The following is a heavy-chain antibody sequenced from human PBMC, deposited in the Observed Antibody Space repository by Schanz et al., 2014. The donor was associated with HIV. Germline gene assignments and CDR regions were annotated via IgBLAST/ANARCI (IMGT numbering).Heavy chain of an antibody. CDR2: ISSGSDYT. V-gene: IGHV3-21*04. CDR3: AKAYSTSRPYSMDI. Sequence: EVQLVESGGGLVKPGGSLRLSCEASGFTFDSQSMNWVRQAPGKGLEWVSSISSGSDYTYYAESLTGRFTISRDNAKNSLYMQMNSLRGDDTALYYCAKAYSTSRPYSMDIWGQGTTVTVSS. J-gene: IGHJ6*02. CDR1: GFTFDSQS. D-gene: IGHD6-6*01.